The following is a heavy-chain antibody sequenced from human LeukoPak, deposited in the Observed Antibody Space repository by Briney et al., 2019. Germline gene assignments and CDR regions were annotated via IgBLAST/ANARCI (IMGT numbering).Heavy chain of an antibody. V-gene: IGHV4-39*02. J-gene: IGHJ4*02. D-gene: IGHD4-17*01. CDR2: IYYNGNT. CDR3: ARGLSYGDYFDY. Sequence: PSETLSLTCTVSGASTSTKSYYWGWIRQSPGKGLAWIGSIYYNGNTYYNPSLKSRVTISVDTSKNLFSLNMTSVTAADRAVYYCARGLSYGDYFDYWGRGTLVPVSS. CDR1: GASTSTKSYY.